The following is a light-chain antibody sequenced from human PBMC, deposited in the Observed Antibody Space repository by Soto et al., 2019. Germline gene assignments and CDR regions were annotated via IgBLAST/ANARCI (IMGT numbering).Light chain of an antibody. CDR1: QSVSSSQ. Sequence: EIVLTQSPGTLSLSPGESATLSCRASQSVSSSQVAWYQQKRGQTPRLLIYGASSRATGIPDRFSGVGSQTSFPPPLTTLQPEDLAMYYCHQYAPSPPTFGPGTKLEI. CDR2: GAS. J-gene: IGKJ2*01. V-gene: IGKV3-20*01. CDR3: HQYAPSPPT.